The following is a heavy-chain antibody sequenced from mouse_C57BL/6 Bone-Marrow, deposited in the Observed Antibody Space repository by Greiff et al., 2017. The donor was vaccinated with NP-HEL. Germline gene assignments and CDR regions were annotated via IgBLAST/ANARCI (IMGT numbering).Heavy chain of an antibody. Sequence: EVNVVESGGGLVQSGRSLRLSCATSGFTFSDFYMEWVRQAPGKGLEWIAASRNKANDYTTEYSASVKGRFIVSRDTSQSILYLQMNALRAEDTAIYYCARDAGYSNFYAMDYWGQGTSVTVSS. J-gene: IGHJ4*01. CDR3: ARDAGYSNFYAMDY. CDR2: SRNKANDYTT. CDR1: GFTFSDFY. V-gene: IGHV7-1*01. D-gene: IGHD2-5*01.